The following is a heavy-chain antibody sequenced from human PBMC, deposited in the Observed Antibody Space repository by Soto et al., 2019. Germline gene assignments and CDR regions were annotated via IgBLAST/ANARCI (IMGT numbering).Heavy chain of an antibody. Sequence: LSLTCAVSGGSISSGGYSWSWIRQPPGKGLEWIGYIYHSGSTYYNPSLKSRVTISVDRSKNQFSLKLSSVTAADTAVYYCARTTVTYYFDYWGQGTLVTVSS. CDR3: ARTTVTYYFDY. CDR2: IYHSGST. D-gene: IGHD4-17*01. CDR1: GGSISSGGYS. V-gene: IGHV4-30-2*01. J-gene: IGHJ4*02.